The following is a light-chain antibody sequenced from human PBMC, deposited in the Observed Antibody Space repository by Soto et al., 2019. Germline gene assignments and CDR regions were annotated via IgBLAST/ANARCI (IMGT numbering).Light chain of an antibody. CDR1: QTISSW. Sequence: DIQMPQSPSTLSGSVGDRVTITCRASQTISSWLAWYQQKPGKAPKLLIYKASTLKSGVPSRLSGSGSGTEFTLTISSLQPDDFATYYCQHYNSYSEAFGQGTKVELK. V-gene: IGKV1-5*03. CDR3: QHYNSYSEA. CDR2: KAS. J-gene: IGKJ1*01.